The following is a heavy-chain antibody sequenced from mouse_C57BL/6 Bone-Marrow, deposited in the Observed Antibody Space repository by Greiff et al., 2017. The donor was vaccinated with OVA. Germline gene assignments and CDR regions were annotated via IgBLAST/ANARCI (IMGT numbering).Heavy chain of an antibody. J-gene: IGHJ2*01. D-gene: IGHD1-1*01. CDR2: IYPGSGNT. CDR3: SRNYYGSSDY. CDR1: GYTFTDYY. V-gene: IGHV1-76*01. Sequence: LEESGAELVRPGASVKLSCKASGYTFTDYYINWVKQRPGQGLEWIARIYPGSGNTYYNEKFKGKATLTAEKSSSTAYMQLSSLTSEDSAVYFCSRNYYGSSDYWGQGTTLTVSS.